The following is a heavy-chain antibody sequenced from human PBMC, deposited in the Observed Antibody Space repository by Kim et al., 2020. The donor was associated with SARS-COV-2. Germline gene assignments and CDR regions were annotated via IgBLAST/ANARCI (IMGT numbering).Heavy chain of an antibody. V-gene: IGHV3-73*01. Sequence: GGSLRLSCAASGFTFSGSAMHWVRQAPGKGLEWVGRIRSKANSYATAYAASVKDRFTISRDDSKNTAYLQMNSLKTEDTAVYYCTRPSYGMDVWGQGTTVTVSS. CDR1: GFTFSGSA. J-gene: IGHJ6*02. CDR2: IRSKANSYAT. CDR3: TRPSYGMDV.